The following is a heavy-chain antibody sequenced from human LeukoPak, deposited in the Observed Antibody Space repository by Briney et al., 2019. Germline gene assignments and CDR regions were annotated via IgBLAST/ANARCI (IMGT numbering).Heavy chain of an antibody. CDR1: GGSISSYY. CDR2: IYTSGST. D-gene: IGHD6-6*01. V-gene: IGHV4-4*07. J-gene: IGHJ6*03. Sequence: SETLSLTCTVSGGSISSYYWSWIRQPAGKGLEWIGRIYTSGSTNYNPSLKSRVTMSVDTSKNQFSLKLSSVTAADTAVYYCARGQELVVYYYYYMDVWGKGTTVTVSS. CDR3: ARGQELVVYYYYYMDV.